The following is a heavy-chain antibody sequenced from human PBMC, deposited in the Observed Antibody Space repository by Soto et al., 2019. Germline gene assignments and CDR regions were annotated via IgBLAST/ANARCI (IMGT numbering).Heavy chain of an antibody. Sequence: GGSLRLSCAACGFTFSDYYMSWIRQAPGKGLEWVSYISSSGSTIYYADSVKGRFTISRDNAKNSLYLQMNSLRAEDTAVYYCARAKDSTGKRYYYYMDVWGKGTTVTVSS. CDR3: ARAKDSTGKRYYYYMDV. CDR2: ISSSGSTI. CDR1: GFTFSDYY. V-gene: IGHV3-11*01. J-gene: IGHJ6*03.